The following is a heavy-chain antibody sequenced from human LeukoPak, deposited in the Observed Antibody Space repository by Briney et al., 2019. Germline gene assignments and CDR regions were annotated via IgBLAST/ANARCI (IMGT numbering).Heavy chain of an antibody. CDR2: MNPKSGNT. J-gene: IGHJ5*02. D-gene: IGHD2-2*01. CDR1: GYTFTSYD. Sequence: ASVKVSCKASGYTFTSYDINWVRQATGQGLEWMGWMNPKSGNTGYAQKFQGRVTMTRNTSISTAYMELSSLRPEDTAVYYCARGLGYCSSTSCQDNWFDPWGQGTLVTVSS. V-gene: IGHV1-8*01. CDR3: ARGLGYCSSTSCQDNWFDP.